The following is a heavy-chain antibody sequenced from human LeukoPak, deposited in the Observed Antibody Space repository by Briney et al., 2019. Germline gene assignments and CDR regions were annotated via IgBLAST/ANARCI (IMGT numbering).Heavy chain of an antibody. CDR2: ISGTATYI. CDR3: ARDSDSGYWFDY. CDR1: GFTFNNYV. Sequence: GGSLRLSCAASGFTFNNYVMNWVRQAPGKGLEWVSSISGTATYIYYADSVKGRFTISRDSAKHSLYLQMNSLRAEDTAVYYCARDSDSGYWFDYWGQGTLVTVSS. D-gene: IGHD3-22*01. J-gene: IGHJ4*02. V-gene: IGHV3-21*01.